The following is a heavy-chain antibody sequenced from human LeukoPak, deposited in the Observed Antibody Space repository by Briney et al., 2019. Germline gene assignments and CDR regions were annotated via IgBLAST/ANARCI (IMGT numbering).Heavy chain of an antibody. J-gene: IGHJ4*02. CDR3: AKVPCFQTYFLESSGYPFDY. CDR1: GFTFSSYG. Sequence: GGSLRLSCAASGFTFSSYGMHWVRQAPGKGLEWVAFIRYDGSNKYYADSVKGRFTISRDNSKNTLYLQMNSLRAEDTAVYYCAKVPCFQTYFLESSGYPFDYWGQGTLVTVSS. V-gene: IGHV3-30*02. D-gene: IGHD3-22*01. CDR2: IRYDGSNK.